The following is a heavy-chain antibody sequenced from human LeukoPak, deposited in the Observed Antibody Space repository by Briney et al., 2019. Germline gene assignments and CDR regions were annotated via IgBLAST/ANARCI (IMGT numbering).Heavy chain of an antibody. CDR2: MNPNSGNT. Sequence: ASVTVSCTASGYTFTSYDINWVRQAPGQGLEWMGWMNPNSGNTGYAQKFQGRVTMTRNTSISTAYMELSSLRSEDTAVYYCARQSDYGSGSYTYGGQGTLVTVS. V-gene: IGHV1-8*01. CDR1: GYTFTSYD. CDR3: ARQSDYGSGSYTY. D-gene: IGHD3-10*01. J-gene: IGHJ4*02.